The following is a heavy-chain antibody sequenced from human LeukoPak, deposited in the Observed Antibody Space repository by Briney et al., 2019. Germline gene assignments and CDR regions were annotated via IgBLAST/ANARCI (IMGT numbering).Heavy chain of an antibody. CDR3: ARKLTTVTTWDYFDY. Sequence: SETLSLTCTVSGGSISSSSYYWGWIRQPPGKGLEWIGSIYYSGSTYYNPSLKSRVTVSVDTSKNQFSLKLSSVTAADTAVYYCARKLTTVTTWDYFDYWGQGTLVTVSS. V-gene: IGHV4-39*01. D-gene: IGHD4-17*01. J-gene: IGHJ4*02. CDR1: GGSISSSSYY. CDR2: IYYSGST.